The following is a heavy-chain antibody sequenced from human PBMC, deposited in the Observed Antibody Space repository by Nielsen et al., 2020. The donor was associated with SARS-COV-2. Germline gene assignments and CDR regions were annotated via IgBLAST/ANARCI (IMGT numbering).Heavy chain of an antibody. CDR3: ARDRVGGYGGYLFDY. J-gene: IGHJ4*02. CDR2: IIPILGIA. CDR1: GYTFTGYY. Sequence: SVKVSCKASGYTFTGYYMHWVRQAPGQGLEWMGRIIPILGIANYAQKFQGRVTITRDTSASTAYMELSSLRSEDTAVYYCARDRVGGYGGYLFDYWGQGTLVTVSS. V-gene: IGHV1-69*04. D-gene: IGHD5-12*01.